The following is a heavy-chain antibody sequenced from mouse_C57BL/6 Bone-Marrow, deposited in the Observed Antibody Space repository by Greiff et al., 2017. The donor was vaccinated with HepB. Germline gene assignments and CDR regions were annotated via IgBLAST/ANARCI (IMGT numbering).Heavy chain of an antibody. CDR2: IYPGSGST. Sequence: QVQLQQPGAELVKPGASVKMSCKASGYTFTSYWITWVKQRPGQGLEWIGDIYPGSGSTNYNEKFKSKATLTVDTSSSTAYMQLSSLTSEDAAVEYCARDSTSTVVAPGFAYWGQGTLVTVSA. CDR1: GYTFTSYW. CDR3: ARDSTSTVVAPGFAY. J-gene: IGHJ3*01. V-gene: IGHV1-55*01. D-gene: IGHD1-1*01.